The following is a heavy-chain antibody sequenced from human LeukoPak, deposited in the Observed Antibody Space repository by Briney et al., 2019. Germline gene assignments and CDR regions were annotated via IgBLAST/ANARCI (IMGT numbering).Heavy chain of an antibody. V-gene: IGHV3-48*03. Sequence: GGSLRLSCAASGFTFSSYEMNWVRQAPGKGLEWVSYISSSGSTIYYADSVKGRFTISRDNAKNSLYLQMNSLRAEDTAVYYCARAYSGGGIVVVPAANWGQGTLVTVSS. J-gene: IGHJ4*02. D-gene: IGHD2-2*01. CDR2: ISSSGSTI. CDR1: GFTFSSYE. CDR3: ARAYSGGGIVVVPAAN.